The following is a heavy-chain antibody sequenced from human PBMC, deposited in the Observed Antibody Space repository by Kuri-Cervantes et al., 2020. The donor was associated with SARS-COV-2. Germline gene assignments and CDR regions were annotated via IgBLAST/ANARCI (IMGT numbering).Heavy chain of an antibody. CDR3: ARKDVLSGNYGFDY. CDR1: GYTFTSYG. Sequence: ASVKVSCKASGYTFTSYGISWVRQAPGQGLEWMGWISAYNGNTNYAQKLQGRVTMTTDTSTSTAYMELSSLRSEDTAVYYCARKDVLSGNYGFDYWGQGALVTVSS. J-gene: IGHJ4*02. CDR2: ISAYNGNT. D-gene: IGHD4-11*01. V-gene: IGHV1-18*01.